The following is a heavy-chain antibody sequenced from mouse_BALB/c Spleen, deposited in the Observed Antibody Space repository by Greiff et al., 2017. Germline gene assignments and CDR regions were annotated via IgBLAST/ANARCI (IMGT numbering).Heavy chain of an antibody. CDR1: GYTFTSYW. J-gene: IGHJ2*01. CDR3: ARRPYRYGDECFDY. CDR2: INPSTGYT. Sequence: VQLQQSGAELAKPGASVKLSCKASGYTFTSYWMHWVKLRPGQGLEWIGYINPSTGYTEYNQKFKDKATLTADKSSSTAYMQLSSLTSEDSAVYYCARRPYRYGDECFDYWGQGTTLTVSS. V-gene: IGHV1-7*01. D-gene: IGHD2-14*01.